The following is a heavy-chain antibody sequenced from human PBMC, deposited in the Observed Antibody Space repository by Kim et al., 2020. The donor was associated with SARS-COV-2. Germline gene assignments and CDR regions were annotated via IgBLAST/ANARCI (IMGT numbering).Heavy chain of an antibody. CDR1: GFTFSSYG. D-gene: IGHD6-6*01. CDR3: AKEEEYKGSYCFDY. V-gene: IGHV3-30*18. CDR2: ISYDGSNK. Sequence: GGSLRLSCAASGFTFSSYGMHWVRQAPGKGLEWVAVISYDGSNKYYADSVKGRFTISRDNAKNTLYLQMNSLRAEDTAVYYCAKEEEYKGSYCFDYWGQGTLVTVSS. J-gene: IGHJ4*02.